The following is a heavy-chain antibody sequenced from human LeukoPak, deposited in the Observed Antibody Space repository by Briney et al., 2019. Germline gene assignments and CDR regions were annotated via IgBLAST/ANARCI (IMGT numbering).Heavy chain of an antibody. CDR2: INPSGGST. V-gene: IGHV1-46*01. Sequence: AASVKVSCKASGYTFTSYYMHWVRQAPGQGLEWMGIINPSGGSTSYAQKFQGRVTMTRGTSTSTVYMELSSLRSEDTAVYYCAREPITMVRGVIRSAFDIWGQGTMVTVSS. J-gene: IGHJ3*02. CDR1: GYTFTSYY. D-gene: IGHD3-10*01. CDR3: AREPITMVRGVIRSAFDI.